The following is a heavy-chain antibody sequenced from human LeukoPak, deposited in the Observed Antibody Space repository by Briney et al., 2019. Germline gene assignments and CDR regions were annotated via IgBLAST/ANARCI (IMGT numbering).Heavy chain of an antibody. J-gene: IGHJ6*03. Sequence: PGGSLRLSCAASGFTFSSYGMHWVRQAPGKGLEWVAVISYDGSNKYYADSVKGRFTISRDNSKNTLYLQMNSLRAEDTAVYYCARETARYSRTISPRTNYSYYYYMDVWGKGTTVTISS. CDR2: ISYDGSNK. CDR1: GFTFSSYG. CDR3: ARETARYSRTISPRTNYSYYYYMDV. D-gene: IGHD5-24*01. V-gene: IGHV3-30*03.